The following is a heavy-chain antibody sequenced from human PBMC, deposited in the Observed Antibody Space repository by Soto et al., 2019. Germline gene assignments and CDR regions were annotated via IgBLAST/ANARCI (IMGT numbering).Heavy chain of an antibody. CDR1: AFSLSGYW. D-gene: IGHD6-19*01. CDR3: ARSSGWLHDY. Sequence: PGGSLRLSCAASAFSLSGYWMNWVRQAPGRGLEWVAIIKQGGSERYYVDSVKGRFTISRDNAKNPLYLQMSSLRVEDTALYYCARSSGWLHDYWGQGISVTVSS. CDR2: IKQGGSER. V-gene: IGHV3-7*01. J-gene: IGHJ4*02.